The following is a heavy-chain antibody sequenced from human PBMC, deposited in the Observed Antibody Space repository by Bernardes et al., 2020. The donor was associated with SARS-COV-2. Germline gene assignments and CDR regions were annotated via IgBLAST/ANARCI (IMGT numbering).Heavy chain of an antibody. Sequence: GGSLRLSCAASGFTFSTFGMNWVRQAPGKGLEWISYINGGSNTIFYADSVKGRFTISRDISKTTLYLQMDGLRPEDTAIYFCAKDQGYWGKFGLWGRGTLVTVSS. CDR1: GFTFSTFG. V-gene: IGHV3-48*01. CDR2: INGGSNTI. J-gene: IGHJ2*01. CDR3: AKDQGYWGKFGL. D-gene: IGHD7-27*01.